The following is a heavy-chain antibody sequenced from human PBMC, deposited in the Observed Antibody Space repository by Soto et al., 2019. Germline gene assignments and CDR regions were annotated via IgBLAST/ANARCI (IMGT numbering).Heavy chain of an antibody. CDR2: INHSGST. J-gene: IGHJ5*02. D-gene: IGHD3-22*01. CDR3: ARGDYYDSSGYYAWAINWFDP. Sequence: SETLSLTCAVYGGSFSGYYWSWIRQPPGKGQEWIGEINHSGSTNYNPSLKSRVTISVDTSKNPFSLKLSSVTAADTAVYYCARGDYYDSSGYYAWAINWFDPWGQGTLVTVSS. V-gene: IGHV4-34*01. CDR1: GGSFSGYY.